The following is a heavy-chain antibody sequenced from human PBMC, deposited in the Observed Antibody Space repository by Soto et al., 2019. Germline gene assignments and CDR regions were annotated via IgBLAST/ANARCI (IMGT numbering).Heavy chain of an antibody. Sequence: GGSLRLSCAASGFTFSSYAMSWVRQAPGKGLEWVSAISGSGGSTYYADPVKGRFTISRDNSKNTLYLQMNSLRAEDTAVYYCAKPSTYYYDSSGYFDYWGQGTLVTVSS. CDR1: GFTFSSYA. D-gene: IGHD3-22*01. CDR2: ISGSGGST. J-gene: IGHJ4*02. CDR3: AKPSTYYYDSSGYFDY. V-gene: IGHV3-23*01.